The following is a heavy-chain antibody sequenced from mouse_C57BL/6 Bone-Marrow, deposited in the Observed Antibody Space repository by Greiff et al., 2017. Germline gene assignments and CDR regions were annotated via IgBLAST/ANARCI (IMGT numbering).Heavy chain of an antibody. CDR2: ISNLAYSI. CDR3: ARFTTKGYYFDD. CDR1: GFTFSDYG. V-gene: IGHV5-15*01. J-gene: IGHJ2*01. Sequence: DVKLVESGGGLVQPGGSLKLSCAASGFTFSDYGMAWVRQAPRKGPEWVAFISNLAYSIYYADTVTGRFTISRENAKNTLYLEMSSLRSEDTAMYYCARFTTKGYYFDDWGKGTTLTVSS. D-gene: IGHD1-1*01.